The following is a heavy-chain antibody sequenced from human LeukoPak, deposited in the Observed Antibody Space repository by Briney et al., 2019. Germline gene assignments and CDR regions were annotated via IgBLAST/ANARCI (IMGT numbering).Heavy chain of an antibody. Sequence: GGSLRLSCSASGFTFSSYSMHWVRQAPGKGLEYVSAISSNGGSTYHADSVKGRFTISRDNSKNTLYLQMNSLRAEDTAVYFCASTYCSSTRCQLPDDAFEIWGQGTMVTVSS. D-gene: IGHD2-2*01. J-gene: IGHJ3*02. CDR1: GFTFSSYS. CDR2: ISSNGGST. V-gene: IGHV3-64*04. CDR3: ASTYCSSTRCQLPDDAFEI.